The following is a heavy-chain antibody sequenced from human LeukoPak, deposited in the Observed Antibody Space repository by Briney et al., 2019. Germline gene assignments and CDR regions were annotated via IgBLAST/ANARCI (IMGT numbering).Heavy chain of an antibody. Sequence: RGESLKISCKGSGYSFTSYWIGWVRQMPGKGLEWMGIIYPGDSDTRHSPSFRGQVTISADKSISTAYLQWSSLKASDTAMYYCAGLIGYCSGGSCPLGPYYFDYWGQGTLVTVSS. D-gene: IGHD2-15*01. J-gene: IGHJ4*02. CDR1: GYSFTSYW. CDR3: AGLIGYCSGGSCPLGPYYFDY. CDR2: IYPGDSDT. V-gene: IGHV5-51*01.